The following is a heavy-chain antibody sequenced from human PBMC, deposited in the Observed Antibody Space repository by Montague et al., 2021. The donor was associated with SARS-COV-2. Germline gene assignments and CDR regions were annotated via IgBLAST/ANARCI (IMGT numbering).Heavy chain of an antibody. V-gene: IGHV4-34*01. J-gene: IGHJ6*02. D-gene: IGHD4-11*01. CDR2: INHSGST. CDR1: GGSFSGYY. Sequence: SETLSLTCAVYGGSFSGYYWTWIRQSPRKGLEWIGEINHSGSTNYNPSLKSRVTISVDTSKNQFSLKLGSVTAADTAVYYCACGEITTRGLIYYYCMDVWGQGTTVTVSS. CDR3: ACGEITTRGLIYYYCMDV.